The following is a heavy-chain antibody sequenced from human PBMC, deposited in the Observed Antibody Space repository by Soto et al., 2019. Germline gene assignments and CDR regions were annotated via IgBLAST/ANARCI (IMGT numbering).Heavy chain of an antibody. V-gene: IGHV4-59*01. CDR3: ARAPRGNYGYPSYFDY. Sequence: SETLSLTCTVSGGSINSYYWSWIRQPPGKGLEWIGYIYYSGSTNYNPSLKSRVTISVDTSKNQFSLKLSSVTAADTAVYYCARAPRGNYGYPSYFDYWGQGTLVTVSS. CDR2: IYYSGST. J-gene: IGHJ4*02. D-gene: IGHD3-10*01. CDR1: GGSINSYY.